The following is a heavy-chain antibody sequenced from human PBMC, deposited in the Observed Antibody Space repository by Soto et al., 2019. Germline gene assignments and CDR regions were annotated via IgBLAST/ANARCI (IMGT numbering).Heavy chain of an antibody. D-gene: IGHD2-2*01. Sequence: ASVKVSCKVSGYTLTELSMHWVRQAPGKGLEWMGGFDPEDGETIYAQKFQGRVTMTEDTSTDTAYMELSSLRSEDTAVYYCATGETRSSTSCRAEFDYWGQGTLVTVSS. CDR2: FDPEDGET. J-gene: IGHJ4*02. CDR3: ATGETRSSTSCRAEFDY. CDR1: GYTLTELS. V-gene: IGHV1-24*01.